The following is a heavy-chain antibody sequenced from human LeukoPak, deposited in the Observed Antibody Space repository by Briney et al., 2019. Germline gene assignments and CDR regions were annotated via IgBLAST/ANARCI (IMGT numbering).Heavy chain of an antibody. V-gene: IGHV3-53*01. D-gene: IGHD3-3*01. CDR3: ARDFSPAPGYYYYYGMDV. CDR2: IYSGGST. CDR1: GFTVSSNY. J-gene: IGHJ6*02. Sequence: GGSLRLSCAASGFTVSSNYMSWVRQAPGKGLEWVSVIYSGGSTYYADSVKGRFTISRGNSKNTLYLQMNSLRAEDTAVYYCARDFSPAPGYYYYYGMDVWGQGTTVTVSS.